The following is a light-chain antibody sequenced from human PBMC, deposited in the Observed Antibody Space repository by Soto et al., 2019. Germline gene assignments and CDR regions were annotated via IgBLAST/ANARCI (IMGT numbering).Light chain of an antibody. V-gene: IGKV3-11*01. CDR1: QSISSA. CDR3: QQRSNWFT. CDR2: DAS. J-gene: IGKJ4*01. Sequence: EIVLTQSPATLSLSPGERATLSCRASQSISSALAWYQQRPGQPPRLLIDDASDRADSIPARISGTRSGTYFTITISILEHEVVVVYYCQQRSNWFTFGGGTRVDIK.